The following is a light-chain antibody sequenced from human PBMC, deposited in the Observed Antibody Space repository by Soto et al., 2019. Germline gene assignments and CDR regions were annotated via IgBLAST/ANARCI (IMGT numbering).Light chain of an antibody. CDR1: SSDVGGYNY. CDR3: SSYTRNSIPYV. CDR2: DVS. J-gene: IGLJ1*01. V-gene: IGLV2-14*01. Sequence: QSALTQPASVSGSPGQSITISCTGSSSDVGGYNYVSWYQQHPGKAPKLMIYDVSNRPSGVSNRFSGSKSGNTASLTISGLQAEDEADYYCSSYTRNSIPYVFGTGTKLTVL.